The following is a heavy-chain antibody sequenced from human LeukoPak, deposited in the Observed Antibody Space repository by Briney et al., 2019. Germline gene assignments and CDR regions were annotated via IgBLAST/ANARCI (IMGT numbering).Heavy chain of an antibody. CDR2: VSGSGGST. D-gene: IGHD3-22*01. CDR3: AKSSYYDSSGYYREYYFDY. V-gene: IGHV3-23*01. CDR1: GFTFSSYA. J-gene: IGHJ4*02. Sequence: GGSLRLSCAASGFTFSSYAMSWVRQAPGKGLEWVSAVSGSGGSTYYADSVKGRFTISRDNSKNTLYLQMNSLRAEDTAVYYCAKSSYYDSSGYYREYYFDYWGQGTLVTVSS.